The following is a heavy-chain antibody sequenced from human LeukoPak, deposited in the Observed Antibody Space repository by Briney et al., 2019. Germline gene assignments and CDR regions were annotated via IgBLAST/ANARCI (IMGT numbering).Heavy chain of an antibody. J-gene: IGHJ4*02. D-gene: IGHD4-17*01. CDR2: IKQDGSEK. CDR1: GFTFSNYW. CDR3: ARDKSYGDSTDY. Sequence: PGGSLRLSCAASGFTFSNYWMSWVRQAPGKGLEWVANIKQDGSEKYYVDSVKGRFTISRENAKKSLYLQMNSLRAEDTAVYYCARDKSYGDSTDYWGQGTLVTVSS. V-gene: IGHV3-7*01.